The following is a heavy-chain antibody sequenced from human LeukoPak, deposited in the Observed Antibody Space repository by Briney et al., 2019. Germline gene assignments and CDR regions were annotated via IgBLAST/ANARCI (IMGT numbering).Heavy chain of an antibody. CDR3: ARKTVVGATTDGFDP. Sequence: PSETLSLTCAVHGGSFSGYYWIWIRQPPGKGLEWIGEIDHSGNTQYNPSLKSRVTISIDASKNQFSLKLSSVTAADTAVYYCARKTVVGATTDGFDPWGQGTLVTVSS. D-gene: IGHD1-26*01. J-gene: IGHJ5*02. CDR2: IDHSGNT. CDR1: GGSFSGYY. V-gene: IGHV4-34*01.